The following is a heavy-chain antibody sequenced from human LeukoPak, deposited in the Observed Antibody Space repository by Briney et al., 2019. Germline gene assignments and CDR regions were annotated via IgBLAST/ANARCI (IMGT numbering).Heavy chain of an antibody. Sequence: ASVKVSCKASGYTFTSYYMHWVRQAPGQGLEWMGIINPSGGSTSYAQKFQGRVTMTRDTSTSTVYMELSSLRSEDTAVYYCAREGGGGYPPHDAFDIWGQGTMVTVSS. D-gene: IGHD3-22*01. CDR2: INPSGGST. V-gene: IGHV1-46*01. J-gene: IGHJ3*02. CDR3: AREGGGGYPPHDAFDI. CDR1: GYTFTSYY.